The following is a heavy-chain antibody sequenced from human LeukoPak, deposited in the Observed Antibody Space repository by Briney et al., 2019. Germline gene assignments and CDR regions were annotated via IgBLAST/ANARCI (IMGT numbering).Heavy chain of an antibody. J-gene: IGHJ4*02. CDR2: IIPIFGTA. D-gene: IGHD6-19*01. CDR3: ARGGYSSGWLHFDY. CDR1: GGTFSSYA. Sequence: GASVKVSCTASGGTFSSYAISWVRQAPGQGLEWMGGIIPIFGTANYAQKFQGRVTITTDESTSTAYMELSSLRSEDTAVYYCARGGYSSGWLHFDYWGQGTLVTVSS. V-gene: IGHV1-69*05.